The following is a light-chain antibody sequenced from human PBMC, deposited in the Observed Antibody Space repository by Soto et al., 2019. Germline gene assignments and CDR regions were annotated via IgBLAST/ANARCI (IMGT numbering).Light chain of an antibody. CDR1: SSEVGAYNP. Sequence: QSVLTQPPSASGSPGQSVTISCTGTSSEVGAYNPVSWYQQRPGKAPKLMIYDVSARPSGVPDRLSGSKSGNTASLTISGLQAEDEADYYCSSYTSGSTPWVFGTGTKVTVL. CDR2: DVS. J-gene: IGLJ1*01. CDR3: SSYTSGSTPWV. V-gene: IGLV2-18*02.